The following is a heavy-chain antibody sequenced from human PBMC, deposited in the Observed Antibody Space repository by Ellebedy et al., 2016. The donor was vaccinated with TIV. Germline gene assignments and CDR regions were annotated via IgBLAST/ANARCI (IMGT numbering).Heavy chain of an antibody. D-gene: IGHD3-10*01. CDR1: GGSFSGYY. J-gene: IGHJ4*02. CDR3: ARLNERWFEDF. CDR2: INHSGST. V-gene: IGHV4-34*01. Sequence: SETLSLTXAVYGGSFSGYYWSWVRQSPGKGLEWIGEINHSGSTNYNPSLKSRVTVSVDTSKNQFSLKLSSVTAADTAVYYCARLNERWFEDFWGQGTLVTVSS.